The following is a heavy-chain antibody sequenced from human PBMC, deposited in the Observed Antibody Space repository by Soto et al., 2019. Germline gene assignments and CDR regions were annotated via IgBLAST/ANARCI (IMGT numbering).Heavy chain of an antibody. CDR3: VKDGSSGWPYFYDMDV. CDR1: GFTFSSYG. Sequence: QVQLVESGGGVVQPGRSLRLSCAASGFTFSSYGMHWVRQAPGKGLEWVAVISYDGRNKYYADAVKGRFTISRDNSKNTLYLQMSSLRAEDTAGYYCVKDGSSGWPYFYDMDVWGQGTTGTVSS. D-gene: IGHD6-19*01. CDR2: ISYDGRNK. J-gene: IGHJ6*02. V-gene: IGHV3-30*18.